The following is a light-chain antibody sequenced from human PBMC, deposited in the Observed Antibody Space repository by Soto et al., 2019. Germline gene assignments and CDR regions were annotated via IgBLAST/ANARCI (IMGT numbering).Light chain of an antibody. Sequence: QSALTQPPSASGSPGQSVTISCTGTSSDVGGYNYVSWYQQHPGKAPKLMIYEVTKRPSGVPDRFSGSKSGNTASLTVSGLQAEDEADYYCSSYAGSKNDYLFGTGTKVTVL. V-gene: IGLV2-8*01. CDR1: SSDVGGYNY. CDR2: EVT. J-gene: IGLJ1*01. CDR3: SSYAGSKNDYL.